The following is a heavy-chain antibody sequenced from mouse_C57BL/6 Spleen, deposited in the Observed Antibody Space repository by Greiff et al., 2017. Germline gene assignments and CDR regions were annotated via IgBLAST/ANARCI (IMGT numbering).Heavy chain of an antibody. J-gene: IGHJ3*01. CDR2: ISYDGSN. CDR1: GYSITSGYY. Sequence: EVQLQQSGPGLVKPSQSLSLTCSVTGYSITSGYYWNWIRQFPGNKLEWMGYISYDGSNNYNPSLKNRTPITRDTAKSQLFLKLNSVTTEDTATFGGAGRTGTCSFGCWGQGTLVTVS. V-gene: IGHV3-6*01. CDR3: AGRTGTCSFGC. D-gene: IGHD4-1*01.